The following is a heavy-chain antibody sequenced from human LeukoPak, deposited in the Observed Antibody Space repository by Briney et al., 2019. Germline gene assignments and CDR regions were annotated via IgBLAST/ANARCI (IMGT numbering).Heavy chain of an antibody. CDR1: GYTFTGYY. V-gene: IGHV1-2*02. D-gene: IGHD3-22*01. Sequence: ASVKVSCKASGYTFTGYYMHWVRQAPGQGLEWMGWINPNSGGTNYAQKFQGRVTMTRDTSISTANMELSRLRSDDTAVYYCARANLDSSGQGDYAFDIWGQGTMVTVSS. CDR2: INPNSGGT. J-gene: IGHJ3*02. CDR3: ARANLDSSGQGDYAFDI.